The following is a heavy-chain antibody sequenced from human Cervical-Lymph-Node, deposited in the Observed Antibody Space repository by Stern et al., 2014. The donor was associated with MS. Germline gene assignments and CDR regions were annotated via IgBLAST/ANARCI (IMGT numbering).Heavy chain of an antibody. CDR2: IDSTSSYI. J-gene: IGHJ4*02. CDR3: ARTGSYYTSPFDY. CDR1: GFSFSSYS. V-gene: IGHV3-21*01. Sequence: EVQLEESGGGLVKPGGSLRLSCSASGFSFSSYSMNWVRQAPGKGLDRVASIDSTSSYIYYADSLKGRFTISRDNAENSLFLQMHSLRGEDTAVYFCARTGSYYTSPFDYWGQGTLVTVSS. D-gene: IGHD3-10*01.